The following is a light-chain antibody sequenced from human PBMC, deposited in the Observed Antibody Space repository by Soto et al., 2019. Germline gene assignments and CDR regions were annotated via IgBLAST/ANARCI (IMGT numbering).Light chain of an antibody. CDR2: GAS. Sequence: DIQLTQSPSFLSASVGDRVTITCRASQAFSNNLAWYQHNPGKPPKLLIYGASTLQSGVPSRFSGSGSGTEFTLTISSLQPEDFATYYCQQLNNYPRALTFGGGTKVEIE. J-gene: IGKJ4*01. CDR1: QAFSNN. CDR3: QQLNNYPRALT. V-gene: IGKV1-9*01.